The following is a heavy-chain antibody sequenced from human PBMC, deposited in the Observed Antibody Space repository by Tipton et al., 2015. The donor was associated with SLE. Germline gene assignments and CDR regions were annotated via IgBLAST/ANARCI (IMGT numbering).Heavy chain of an antibody. CDR3: AGGGGYDLN. CDR1: GGSISSSSYY. Sequence: TLSLTCTVSGGSISSSSYYWGWIRQPPGKGLEWIGRIYTSGSTNYNPSLKSRVTISVDTSKNQFSLKLSSVTAADTAVYYCAGGGGYDLNWGQGTLVTVSS. J-gene: IGHJ4*02. CDR2: IYTSGST. D-gene: IGHD5-12*01. V-gene: IGHV4-61*02.